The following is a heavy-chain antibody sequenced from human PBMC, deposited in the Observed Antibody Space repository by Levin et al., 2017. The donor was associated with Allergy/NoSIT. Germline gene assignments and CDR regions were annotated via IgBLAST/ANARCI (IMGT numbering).Heavy chain of an antibody. J-gene: IGHJ4*02. CDR3: ARVPLEMATIFLGPFDY. CDR1: GGSISSSSYY. Sequence: SETLSLTCTVSGGSISSSSYYWGWIRQPPGKGLEWIGSIYYSGSTYYNPSLKSRVTISVDTSKNQFSLKLSSVTAADTAVYYCARVPLEMATIFLGPFDYWGQGTLVTVSS. D-gene: IGHD5-24*01. CDR2: IYYSGST. V-gene: IGHV4-39*07.